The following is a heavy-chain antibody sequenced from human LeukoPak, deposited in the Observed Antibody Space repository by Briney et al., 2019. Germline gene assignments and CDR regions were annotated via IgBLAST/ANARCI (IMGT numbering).Heavy chain of an antibody. CDR1: GFTFSSYE. CDR3: ARGYCSGGSCLFDY. D-gene: IGHD2-15*01. CDR2: ISSSGSTI. J-gene: IGHJ4*02. Sequence: PGGSLRLSCAASGFTFSSYEMNWVRQAPGKGLEWVSYISSSGSTIYYADSVKGRFTISRDNAKNSLYLQMNSLRAEDTAVYYCARGYCSGGSCLFDYWGQGTLVTVSP. V-gene: IGHV3-48*03.